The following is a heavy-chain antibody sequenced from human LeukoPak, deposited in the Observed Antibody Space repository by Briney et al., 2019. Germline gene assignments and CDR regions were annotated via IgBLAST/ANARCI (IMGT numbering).Heavy chain of an antibody. J-gene: IGHJ4*02. D-gene: IGHD3-22*01. CDR1: GFTFSDYY. Sequence: GGSLRLSCAASGFTFSDYYMSWIRQAPGKGLEWVSYISSSGSTIYYADSVKGRLTISRDNAKNSLYLQMNSLRAEDTAVYYCARGDYDSSGYYYEGGWGQGTLVTVSS. CDR3: ARGDYDSSGYYYEGG. CDR2: ISSSGSTI. V-gene: IGHV3-11*04.